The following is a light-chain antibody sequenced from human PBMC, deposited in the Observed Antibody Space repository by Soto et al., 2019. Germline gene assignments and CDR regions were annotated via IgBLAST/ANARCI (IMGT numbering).Light chain of an antibody. J-gene: IGLJ2*01. Sequence: QPVLTQSPSASASLGASVRLTCTLSSGHSSYAIAWHQKQPGKSPRYLMDLKNDGSHTKGDGIPDRFSGSSSGAERSLIISSLQSEDEADYYCQTWGTGFQVFGGWTKLTVL. CDR3: QTWGTGFQV. CDR2: LKNDGSH. V-gene: IGLV4-69*01. CDR1: SGHSSYA.